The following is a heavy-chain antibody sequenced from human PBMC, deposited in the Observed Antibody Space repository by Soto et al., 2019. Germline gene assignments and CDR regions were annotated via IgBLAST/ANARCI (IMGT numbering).Heavy chain of an antibody. CDR3: AREQYSMVRGVIPY. CDR2: FSGPGGGP. D-gene: IGHD3-10*01. V-gene: IGHV3-23*01. Sequence: GGSLRLSCAASGFTFSTYAISWVRQAPGKGLEWVSSFSGPGGGPYYADSVKGRFTISRDDSKNTLYLQMNSLRAEDTAVYYCAREQYSMVRGVIPYWGQGTLVTVS. J-gene: IGHJ4*02. CDR1: GFTFSTYA.